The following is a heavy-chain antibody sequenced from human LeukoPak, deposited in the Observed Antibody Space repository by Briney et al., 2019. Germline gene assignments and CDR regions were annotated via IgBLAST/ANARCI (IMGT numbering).Heavy chain of an antibody. CDR1: GFNLSTYS. V-gene: IGHV3-21*01. CDR3: ARNLQRSPILLTWFDP. Sequence: GGSLRLSCAASGFNLSTYSMNWVRQAPGKGLEWVSSISSSSSHMYYADSVKGRFTISRYNAQNSLYLQMNSLRAEDTAVYYCARNLQRSPILLTWFDPWGQGTLVIVSS. J-gene: IGHJ5*02. D-gene: IGHD2/OR15-2a*01. CDR2: ISSSSSHM.